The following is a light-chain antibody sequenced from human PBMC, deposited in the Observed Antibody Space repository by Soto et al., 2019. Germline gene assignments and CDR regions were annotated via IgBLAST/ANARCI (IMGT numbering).Light chain of an antibody. Sequence: DIVSTQSPGTLSLCPGERATLSCRAIQSVTSDYLAWYQLKPGQAPRLLVYGASSRATGIPDRFSGSGSGTDFTLIISRLEPEDFAVYYCQHYGFSPPITFGQGTRMEIK. V-gene: IGKV3-20*01. J-gene: IGKJ5*01. CDR2: GAS. CDR3: QHYGFSPPIT. CDR1: QSVTSDY.